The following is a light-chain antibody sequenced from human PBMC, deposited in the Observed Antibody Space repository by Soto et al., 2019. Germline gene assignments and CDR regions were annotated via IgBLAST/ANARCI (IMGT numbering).Light chain of an antibody. Sequence: QSVLTQPASVSGSPGQSITISCTGTSSDVGNYNYVSWYQHHPGKAPKLIIFDVSNRPSGISNRFSGSKSGNTASLTISGLQAEDEADYYCSSYTSTSTVIFGGGTKVPS. CDR1: SSDVGNYNY. V-gene: IGLV2-14*03. CDR3: SSYTSTSTVI. J-gene: IGLJ2*01. CDR2: DVS.